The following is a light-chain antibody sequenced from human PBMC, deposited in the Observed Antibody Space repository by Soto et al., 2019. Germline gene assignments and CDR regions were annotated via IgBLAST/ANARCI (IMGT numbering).Light chain of an antibody. Sequence: EIVLTQSPGTLSLSPGERATLSCRASQSVSSSYLARYQQKPGQAPRLLSYGASSRATGIPDRFSGSGSGTDFTLTISRLEPEDFAVYYCQQYGSSPPWTFGQGTKVEIK. V-gene: IGKV3-20*01. CDR3: QQYGSSPPWT. CDR2: GAS. CDR1: QSVSSSY. J-gene: IGKJ1*01.